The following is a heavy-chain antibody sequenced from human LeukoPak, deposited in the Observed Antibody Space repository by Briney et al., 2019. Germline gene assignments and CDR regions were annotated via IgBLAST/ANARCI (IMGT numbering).Heavy chain of an antibody. CDR1: GFSLSTSGVG. J-gene: IGHJ4*02. CDR3: AHRAYYYDSSGYSPGFAY. Sequence: SGPTLVNPTQTLTLTCTFSGFSLSTSGVGVGWIRQPPGKALEWLALIYWDDDKRYSPSLKSRLTITKDTSKNQRVLTMTNMDPVDTATYYCAHRAYYYDSSGYSPGFAYWGQGTLVTVSS. D-gene: IGHD3-22*01. V-gene: IGHV2-5*02. CDR2: IYWDDDK.